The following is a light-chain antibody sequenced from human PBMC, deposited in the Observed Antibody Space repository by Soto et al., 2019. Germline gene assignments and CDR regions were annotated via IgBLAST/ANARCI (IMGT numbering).Light chain of an antibody. Sequence: DIQMTQSPSSVSASVGDTVTITCRASQGINNRLAWYQQRPGKAPKLLIYAASSLQSGVTSRFSGSGSGTDFTLSISSLQPEDCATYYCQEANNFPITFGGGTKVEIK. CDR1: QGINNR. CDR3: QEANNFPIT. CDR2: AAS. J-gene: IGKJ4*01. V-gene: IGKV1D-12*01.